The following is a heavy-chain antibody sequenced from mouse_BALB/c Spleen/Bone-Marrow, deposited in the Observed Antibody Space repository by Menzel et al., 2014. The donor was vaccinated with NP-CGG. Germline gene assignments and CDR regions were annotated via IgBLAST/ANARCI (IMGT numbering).Heavy chain of an antibody. CDR3: ARLNYYGSLFV. V-gene: IGHV4-1*02. Sequence: EVKLMESGGGLVQPGGSLKLSCAASGFDFRGYWMSWVRQAPGKGLEWIGEINPDSSTINYTPSLKDKFIISRDNAKNTLYLQMSKVRSEDTALYYCARLNYYGSLFVWGAGTTVTVSS. D-gene: IGHD1-1*01. CDR2: INPDSSTI. CDR1: GFDFRGYW. J-gene: IGHJ1*01.